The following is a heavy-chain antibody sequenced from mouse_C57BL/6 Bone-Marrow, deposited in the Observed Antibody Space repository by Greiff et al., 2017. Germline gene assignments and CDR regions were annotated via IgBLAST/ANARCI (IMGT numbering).Heavy chain of an antibody. CDR1: GYTFTSYW. Sequence: VQLQQPGAELVKPGASVKLSCKASGYTFTSYWMQWVKQRPGQGLEWIGEIDPSDSYTNYNQKFKGKATLTVDTSSSTAYMQLSSLTSEDSAVYYCAREVSTRAYGYFDVWGTGTTVTVAS. CDR3: AREVSTRAYGYFDV. V-gene: IGHV1-50*01. J-gene: IGHJ1*03. D-gene: IGHD2-1*01. CDR2: IDPSDSYT.